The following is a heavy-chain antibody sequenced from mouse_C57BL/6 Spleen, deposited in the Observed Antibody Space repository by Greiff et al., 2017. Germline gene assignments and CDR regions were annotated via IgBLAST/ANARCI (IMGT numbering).Heavy chain of an antibody. CDR1: GYTFTSYW. CDR2: IYPGSGST. D-gene: IGHD2-1*01. V-gene: IGHV1-55*01. J-gene: IGHJ2*01. Sequence: QVQLQQSGAELVKPGASVKMSCKASGYTFTSYWITWVKQRPGQGLEWIGDIYPGSGSTNYNEKFKSKATLTVDTSSSTAYLQLISLTSEDSAVYYYATEGYYGNPYYWDYWGQGTTLTVSS. CDR3: ATEGYYGNPYYWDY.